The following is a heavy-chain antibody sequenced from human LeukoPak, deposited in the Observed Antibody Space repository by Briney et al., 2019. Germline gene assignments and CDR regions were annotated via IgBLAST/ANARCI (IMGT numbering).Heavy chain of an antibody. V-gene: IGHV1-24*01. CDR2: CDPEDGET. J-gene: IGHJ4*02. CDR1: GYTLTELS. Sequence: ASVKVSCKVSGYTLTELSMHWVRQAPGKGLEWMGGCDPEDGETIYAQKFQGRVTMTEDTSTDTAYMELSSLRSEDTAVYYCATDRWSGDSSSWWFFCWGQGTLVTVSS. D-gene: IGHD6-13*01. CDR3: ATDRWSGDSSSWWFFC.